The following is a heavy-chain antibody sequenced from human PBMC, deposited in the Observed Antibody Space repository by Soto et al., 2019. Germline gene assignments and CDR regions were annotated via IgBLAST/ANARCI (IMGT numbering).Heavy chain of an antibody. J-gene: IGHJ4*02. D-gene: IGHD3-22*01. CDR1: GFNFITYS. CDR3: VRDGLDYYDTGSLYFDK. V-gene: IGHV3-21*01. CDR2: ISSSAVYI. Sequence: GGSLRLSCAASGFNFITYSLSWVRQAPGKGLEWVASISSSAVYIDYADSVKGRFTISRDNANNSLYLQMNSLRAEDTATYYCVRDGLDYYDTGSLYFDKWGQGTLVTVSS.